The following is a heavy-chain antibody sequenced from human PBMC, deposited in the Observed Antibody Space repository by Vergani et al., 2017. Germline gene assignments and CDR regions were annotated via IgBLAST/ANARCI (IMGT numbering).Heavy chain of an antibody. CDR1: ADSISSGSYY. J-gene: IGHJ4*02. Sequence: QVQLQESGPGLVKPSETLFLTCTVSADSISSGSYYWGWIRQPPGKSLEWIGSIYYSGLTYYNPSLKSRVAISVDTSKNQFSLKMTSVTAADTAVSFCVRQRPGSGWSPGDFDAWGKGTLVTVSS. CDR2: IYYSGLT. V-gene: IGHV4-39*01. D-gene: IGHD6-25*01. CDR3: VRQRPGSGWSPGDFDA.